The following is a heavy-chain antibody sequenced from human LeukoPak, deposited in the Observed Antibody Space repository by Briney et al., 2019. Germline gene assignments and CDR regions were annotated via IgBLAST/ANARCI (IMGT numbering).Heavy chain of an antibody. V-gene: IGHV4-59*01. Sequence: SETLSLTCTVSGGSISSYYWSWIRQPPGKGLEWIGYIYYSGSTNYNPSLKSRVTISVDTSKNQFSLKLSSVTAADTAVYYCARGRYNRKFGGNWFDPWGQGTLVTVSS. CDR3: ARGRYNRKFGGNWFDP. CDR2: IYYSGST. CDR1: GGSISSYY. D-gene: IGHD1-14*01. J-gene: IGHJ5*02.